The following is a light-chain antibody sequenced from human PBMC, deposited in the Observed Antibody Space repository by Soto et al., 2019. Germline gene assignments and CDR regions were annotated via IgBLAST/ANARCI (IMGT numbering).Light chain of an antibody. CDR1: SSNTGANSD. V-gene: IGLV1-40*01. CDR3: QSYDNSLSGLYV. Sequence: QSALTQPLSVTGSPAERAATSSTGRSSNTGANSDVLWYQQLTGAAPKLVIYGNTNRPSGVSDRFSASKSGTSASLAITGLHAEDEADYYCQSYDNSLSGLYVFGTGTKVTVL. CDR2: GNT. J-gene: IGLJ1*01.